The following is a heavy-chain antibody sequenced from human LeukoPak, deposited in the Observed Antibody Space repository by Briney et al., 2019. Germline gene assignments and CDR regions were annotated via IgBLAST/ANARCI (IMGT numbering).Heavy chain of an antibody. D-gene: IGHD3-16*02. V-gene: IGHV1-2*02. CDR3: ARSSLYGITFRGVIVKRPVDY. J-gene: IGHJ4*02. CDR2: INPNSGGT. Sequence: ASVKVSCKASGYTFTGYYMHWVRQAPGQGLEWMGWINPNSGGTNYAQKFQGRVTMTRDTSISTAYMELSRLRSDDTAVYYCARSSLYGITFRGVIVKRPVDYWGQGTLVTVSS. CDR1: GYTFTGYY.